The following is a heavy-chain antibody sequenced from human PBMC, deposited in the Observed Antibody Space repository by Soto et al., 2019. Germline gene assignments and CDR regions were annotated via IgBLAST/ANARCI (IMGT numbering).Heavy chain of an antibody. CDR1: GGSFSGYY. D-gene: IGHD4-17*01. CDR2: INHSGST. CDR3: ASRGTVNNNWFDP. V-gene: IGHV4-34*01. J-gene: IGHJ5*02. Sequence: SETLSLTCAVYGGSFSGYYWSWIRQPPGKGLEWIGEINHSGSTNYNPSLKSRVTISVDTSKNQFSLKLSSVTAADTAVYYCASRGTVNNNWFDPWGQGTLVTVSS.